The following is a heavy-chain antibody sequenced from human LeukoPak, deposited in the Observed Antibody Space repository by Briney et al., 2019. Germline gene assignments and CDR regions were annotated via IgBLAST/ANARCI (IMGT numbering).Heavy chain of an antibody. V-gene: IGHV1-2*02. CDR1: GYTFSGYY. CDR3: ARGYCGSVSCPGGGY. Sequence: AASVKVSCKASGYTFSGYYMHWVRQAPGQGLEWMGWINPNSGVTNSAQKFQGRVTLTGDTSISTVYMELSRLTSEDTAVYYCARGYCGSVSCPGGGYWGQGTLVTVSS. J-gene: IGHJ4*02. CDR2: INPNSGVT. D-gene: IGHD2-2*01.